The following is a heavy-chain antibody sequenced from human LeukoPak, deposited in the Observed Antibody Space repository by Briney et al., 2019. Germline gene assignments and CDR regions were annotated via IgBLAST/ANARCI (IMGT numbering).Heavy chain of an antibody. CDR1: GFTFSSYA. D-gene: IGHD2-2*01. J-gene: IGHJ4*02. V-gene: IGHV3-23*01. Sequence: GGSLRLSCAASGFTFSSYAMSWVRQAPGKGLEWVSTISDSGGSTYYADSVKGRFTISRDNSKNTLYLQMNSLRAEDTAVYYCAKGPGVVPAAKVHFDYWGQGTLVTVSS. CDR3: AKGPGVVPAAKVHFDY. CDR2: ISDSGGST.